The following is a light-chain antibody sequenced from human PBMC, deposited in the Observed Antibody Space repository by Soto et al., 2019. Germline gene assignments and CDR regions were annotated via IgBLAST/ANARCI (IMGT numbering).Light chain of an antibody. V-gene: IGLV2-11*01. CDR1: NSDVGDYDY. J-gene: IGLJ1*01. CDR3: CSYADKYTYV. Sequence: QSALTQPRSVSGSPGQSVTTFCTGTNSDVGDYDYVSWYQHHAGKAPKLLVYDVTKRPSGVPDRFSGSKSGNTASLTISGLQADDEADYYCCSYADKYTYVFGTGTKVTVL. CDR2: DVT.